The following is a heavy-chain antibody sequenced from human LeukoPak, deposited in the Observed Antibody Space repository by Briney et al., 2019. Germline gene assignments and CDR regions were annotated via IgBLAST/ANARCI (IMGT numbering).Heavy chain of an antibody. CDR3: ARGMGDTAMVTTAVDY. J-gene: IGHJ4*02. D-gene: IGHD5-18*01. CDR1: GGSISSSSYY. Sequence: SETLSLTCTVSGGSISSSSYYWGWIRQPPGKGPEWIGSIYYSGTTYYNPSLKSRVAISVDTSKNQFFLNLSTVTAADTAVYYCARGMGDTAMVTTAVDYWGQGTLVTVSS. CDR2: IYYSGTT. V-gene: IGHV4-39*07.